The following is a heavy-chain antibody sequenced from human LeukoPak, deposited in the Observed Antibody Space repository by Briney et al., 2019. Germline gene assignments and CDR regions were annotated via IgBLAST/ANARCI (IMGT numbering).Heavy chain of an antibody. CDR3: ARGRGRIATHYYYYYYMDV. J-gene: IGHJ6*03. CDR2: IIPIFGTA. V-gene: IGHV1-69*05. Sequence: SVKVSCKASGGTFSSYAISWVRQAPGQGLEWMGGIIPIFGTANYAQKFQGRVTITTDESTSTAYMELSSLRSEDTAVYYCARGRGRIATHYYYYYYMDVWGKGTTVTVSS. D-gene: IGHD6-13*01. CDR1: GGTFSSYA.